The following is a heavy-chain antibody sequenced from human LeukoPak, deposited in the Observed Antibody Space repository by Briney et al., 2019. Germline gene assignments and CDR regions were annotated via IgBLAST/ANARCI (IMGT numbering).Heavy chain of an antibody. CDR3: ARNSAAAGYGMDV. CDR1: GGSFSGYY. CDR2: INHSVST. Sequence: PSETLSLTCAVYGGSFSGYYWSWIRQPPGKGLEWIGEINHSVSTNYNPSLKSRVTISVDTSKNQFSLKLGSVTAADTAVYYCARNSAAAGYGMDVWGKGTTVTVSS. J-gene: IGHJ6*04. D-gene: IGHD6-13*01. V-gene: IGHV4-34*01.